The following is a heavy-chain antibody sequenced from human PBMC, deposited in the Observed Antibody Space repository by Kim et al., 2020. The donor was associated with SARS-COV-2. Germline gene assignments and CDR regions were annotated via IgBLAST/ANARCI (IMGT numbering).Heavy chain of an antibody. CDR2: IKSKTDGGTT. CDR3: TTSDGEYGDYVGFDY. CDR1: GFTFSNAW. D-gene: IGHD4-17*01. J-gene: IGHJ4*02. Sequence: GGSLRLSCAASGFTFSNAWMSWVRQAPGKGLEWVGRIKSKTDGGTTDYAAPVKGRFTISRDDSKNTLYLQMNSLKTEDTAVYYYTTSDGEYGDYVGFDYWGQGTLVTVSS. V-gene: IGHV3-15*01.